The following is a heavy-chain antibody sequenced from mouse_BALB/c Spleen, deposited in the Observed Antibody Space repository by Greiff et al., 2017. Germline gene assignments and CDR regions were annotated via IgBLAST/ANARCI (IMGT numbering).Heavy chain of an antibody. CDR2: INPYNDGT. J-gene: IGHJ3*01. CDR3: ARTWFAY. V-gene: IGHV1-14*01. Sequence: EVQVVESGPELVKPGASVKMSCKASGYTFTSYVMHWVKQKPGQGLEWIGYINPYNDGTKYHEKFNGKATLTSDKSSSTAYMELSSLTSEDSAVYYCARTWFAYWGQGTLVTVSA. CDR1: GYTFTSYV.